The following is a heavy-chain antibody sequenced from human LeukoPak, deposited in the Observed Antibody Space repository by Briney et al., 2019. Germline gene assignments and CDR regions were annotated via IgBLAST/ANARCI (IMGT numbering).Heavy chain of an antibody. Sequence: SETLSLTCTVSGGSISTYYWSWIRQPPGKGLEWIGYIYYSGSTNYNPSLKSRVTISVDTSKNQFSLKLSSVTAADTAVYYCARSTYSSGWYDYWGQGTLVTVSS. J-gene: IGHJ4*02. CDR3: ARSTYSSGWYDY. CDR2: IYYSGST. V-gene: IGHV4-59*08. CDR1: GGSISTYY. D-gene: IGHD6-19*01.